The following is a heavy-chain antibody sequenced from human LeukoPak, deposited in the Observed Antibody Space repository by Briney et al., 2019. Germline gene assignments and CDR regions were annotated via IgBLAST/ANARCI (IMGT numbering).Heavy chain of an antibody. D-gene: IGHD4-17*01. CDR2: ISYDGSNK. V-gene: IGHV3-30*18. CDR3: AKDSYGDFEYYYYYGMDV. Sequence: GGSLRLSCAASGFTFSSYGMHWVRQAPGKGLEWVAVISYDGSNKYYADSVKGRFTISRDNSKNTLYLQMNSLRAEDAAVYYCAKDSYGDFEYYYYYGMDVWGQGTTVTVSS. CDR1: GFTFSSYG. J-gene: IGHJ6*02.